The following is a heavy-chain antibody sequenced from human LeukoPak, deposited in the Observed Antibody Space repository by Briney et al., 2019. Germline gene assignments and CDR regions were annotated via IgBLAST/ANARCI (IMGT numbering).Heavy chain of an antibody. V-gene: IGHV3-30*18. CDR2: ISYDGSNK. Sequence: PGRSLRLSCAASGFTFSSYGMHWVRQAPGKGLEWVAVISYDGSNKYYADSVKGRFTISRDNSKNTLYLQMNSLRAEDTAVYYCAKSTAWGEGSGGSNYWGQGTLVTVSS. CDR1: GFTFSSYG. CDR3: AKSTAWGEGSGGSNY. J-gene: IGHJ4*02. D-gene: IGHD2-15*01.